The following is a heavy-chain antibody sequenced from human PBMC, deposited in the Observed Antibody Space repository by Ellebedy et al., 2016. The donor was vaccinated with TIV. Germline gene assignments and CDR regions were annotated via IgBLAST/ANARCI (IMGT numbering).Heavy chain of an antibody. CDR2: INTYNGDT. J-gene: IGHJ6*03. Sequence: ASVKVSXXASGYTFTTYGVSWVRQAPGQGLEWMGWINTYNGDTSYAQKHQGRFTMTTDTSASTAYMELSGLRSEDTAVYYCGVVPAIRKYYFYYNMDVWGRGTTVTVSS. D-gene: IGHD2-2*01. CDR1: GYTFTTYG. V-gene: IGHV1-18*01. CDR3: GVVPAIRKYYFYYNMDV.